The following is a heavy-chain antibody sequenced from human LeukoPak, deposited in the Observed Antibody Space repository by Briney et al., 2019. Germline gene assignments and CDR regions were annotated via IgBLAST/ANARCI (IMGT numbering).Heavy chain of an antibody. CDR3: AREKYSSSGDAFDI. V-gene: IGHV1-2*02. D-gene: IGHD6-6*01. Sequence: GASVKVSCKASGYTFTGYYMHWVRQAPGQGLEWMGWINPNSGGTNYAQKFQGRVTMTRDTSISTAYMELSRLRSDDTAVYYCAREKYSSSGDAFDIWGQGTMVTVSS. CDR2: INPNSGGT. CDR1: GYTFTGYY. J-gene: IGHJ3*02.